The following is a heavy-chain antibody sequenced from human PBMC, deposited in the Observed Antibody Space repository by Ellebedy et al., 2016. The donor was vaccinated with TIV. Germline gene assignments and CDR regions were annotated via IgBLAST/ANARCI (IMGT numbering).Heavy chain of an antibody. Sequence: MPSETLSLTCTVSGGSIRTSIYYWGWIRQPPGKGLEWIGTMSYSGSTYYNPSLKSRVTTSVDTSKNQFSLKLSSVTVADAAVYYCARDEYNISWFKYWGQGTLVTVSS. J-gene: IGHJ4*02. CDR3: ARDEYNISWFKY. D-gene: IGHD6-13*01. CDR2: MSYSGST. V-gene: IGHV4-39*07. CDR1: GGSIRTSIYY.